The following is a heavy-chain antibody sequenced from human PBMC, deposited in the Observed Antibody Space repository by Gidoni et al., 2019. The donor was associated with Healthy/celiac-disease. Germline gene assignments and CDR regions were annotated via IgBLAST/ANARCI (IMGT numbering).Heavy chain of an antibody. V-gene: IGHV1-2*02. CDR2: INPNSGGT. CDR3: ARASLEQWLAPGDAFDI. J-gene: IGHJ3*02. Sequence: QVQLVQSGAEVKKPGASVKVSCQAYGYTFTGYYMHWVRQAPGQGLEWMGWINPNSGGTNYEQKFQGRVTMTRDTSNSKAYMELSRLRSDDTAVYYCARASLEQWLAPGDAFDIWGQGTMVTVSS. D-gene: IGHD6-19*01. CDR1: GYTFTGYY.